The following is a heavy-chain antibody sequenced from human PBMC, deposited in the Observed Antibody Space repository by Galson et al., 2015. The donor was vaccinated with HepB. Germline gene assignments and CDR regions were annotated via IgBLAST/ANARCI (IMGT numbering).Heavy chain of an antibody. D-gene: IGHD6-13*01. CDR1: GFTVSSNY. Sequence: SLRLSCAASGFTVSSNYMSWVRQAPGKGLEWVSVIYSGGSTYYADSVKGRFTISRRNSKNTLYLQMNSLRAEDTAVYYCASSIAAAGLDYWGQGTLVIVSS. J-gene: IGHJ4*02. CDR3: ASSIAAAGLDY. CDR2: IYSGGST. V-gene: IGHV3-53*04.